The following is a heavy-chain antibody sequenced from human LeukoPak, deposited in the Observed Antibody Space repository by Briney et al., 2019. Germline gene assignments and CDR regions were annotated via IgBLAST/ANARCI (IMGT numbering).Heavy chain of an antibody. CDR2: ISASGDST. Sequence: QPAGSLTLSCAASGFSFSSCAMSWVRQAPGKGLEWVSGISASGDSTDYADSVKGRFTISRDNSKNTLYLQINSLRAEDTAVYYCAEVESSYCRIWGQGTLVTVSS. V-gene: IGHV3-23*01. J-gene: IGHJ4*01. CDR3: AEVESSYCRI. D-gene: IGHD3-10*01. CDR1: GFSFSSCA.